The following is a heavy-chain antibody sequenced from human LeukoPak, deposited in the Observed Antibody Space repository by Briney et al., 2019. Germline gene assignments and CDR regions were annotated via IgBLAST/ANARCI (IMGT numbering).Heavy chain of an antibody. CDR2: ISSGSTYM. CDR3: GRVGGRSKAAKGDAFDI. CDR1: GFTFSSYS. J-gene: IGHJ3*02. D-gene: IGHD6-6*01. V-gene: IGHV3-21*01. Sequence: GGSLGLSCAASGFTFSSYSMNWVRQAPGKGLEWVSSISSGSTYMYYADSVKGRFTISRDNAQNSMYLQMNSLRAEDTAVYYCGRVGGRSKAAKGDAFDIWGQGTMVVVSS.